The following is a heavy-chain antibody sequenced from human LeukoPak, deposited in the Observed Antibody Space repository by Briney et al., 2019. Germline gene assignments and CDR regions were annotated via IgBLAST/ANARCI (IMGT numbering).Heavy chain of an antibody. CDR2: IYYSGST. D-gene: IGHD3-10*01. CDR1: GGSISSSSYY. J-gene: IGHJ6*03. CDR3: ARVYGSGSYLGHYYYYYMDV. V-gene: IGHV4-39*07. Sequence: PSETLSLTCTVSGGSISSSSYYWGWIRQPPGKGLEWIGSIYYSGSTYYNPSLKSRVTISVDTSKNQLSLKLSSVTAADTAVYYCARVYGSGSYLGHYYYYYMDVWGKGTTVTVSS.